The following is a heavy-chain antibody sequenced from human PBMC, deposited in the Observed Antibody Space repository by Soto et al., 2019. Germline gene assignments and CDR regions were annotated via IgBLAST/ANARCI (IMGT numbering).Heavy chain of an antibody. V-gene: IGHV3-7*03. D-gene: IGHD3-10*01. J-gene: IGHJ6*02. CDR3: ARCHYYYGSGSYPYYGMDV. CDR2: IKQDGSEQ. CDR1: GFTFSNYW. Sequence: PGVSLRLSCAASGFTFSNYWMNWVRQAPGKGLEWVANIKQDGSEQYYVDSVKGRFIISRDNAKNSLYLQMNSLRAEDTAVYYCARCHYYYGSGSYPYYGMDVWGQGTTVTVSS.